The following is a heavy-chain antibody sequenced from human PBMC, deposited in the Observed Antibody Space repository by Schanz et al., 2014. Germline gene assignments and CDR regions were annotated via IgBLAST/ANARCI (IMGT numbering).Heavy chain of an antibody. V-gene: IGHV3-21*01. J-gene: IGHJ4*02. D-gene: IGHD5-12*01. CDR2: ISSSSSYI. CDR1: EFTFSSYK. Sequence: EVQLLESGGGLVQPGGSLRLSCEASEFTFSSYKMNWVRQAPGKGLEWVSSISSSSSYIYYADSVKGRFTISRDNAKNSLYLQMNSLRAEDTAVYYCASPSGYSDYGTYFDFWGQGTLVTVSS. CDR3: ASPSGYSDYGTYFDF.